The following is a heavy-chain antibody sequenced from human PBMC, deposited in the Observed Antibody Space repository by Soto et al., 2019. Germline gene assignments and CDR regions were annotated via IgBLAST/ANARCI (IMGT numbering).Heavy chain of an antibody. CDR3: AKGTLGYSYGYWFDP. Sequence: PSETLSLTCTVSGGSISSYYWSWSRQPPGKGLEWIGYIYYSGSTNYNPSPKSRVTISVYTSKNQFSLKLSSGTAADTGVHDCAKGTLGYSYGYWFDPWGQGTLVTV. J-gene: IGHJ5*02. V-gene: IGHV4-59*01. D-gene: IGHD5-18*01. CDR2: IYYSGST. CDR1: GGSISSYY.